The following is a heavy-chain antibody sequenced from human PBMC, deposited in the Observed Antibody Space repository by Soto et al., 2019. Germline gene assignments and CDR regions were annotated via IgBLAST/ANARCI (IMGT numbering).Heavy chain of an antibody. CDR1: GFSFSNYG. D-gene: IGHD2-21*02. Sequence: TGGSLRLSCAASGFSFSNYGMHWVRQAPGKGLEWVAVISYDGTNSYYQDSVKGRFTISRDNSRNTLYLQMNSLRAEDTAVYHCAKDKADSAFDIWGQGTMVTVSS. CDR2: ISYDGTNS. J-gene: IGHJ3*02. V-gene: IGHV3-30*18. CDR3: AKDKADSAFDI.